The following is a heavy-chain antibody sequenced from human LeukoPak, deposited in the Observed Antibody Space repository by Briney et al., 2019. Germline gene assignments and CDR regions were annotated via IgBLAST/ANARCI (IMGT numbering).Heavy chain of an antibody. V-gene: IGHV3-48*03. CDR2: ISSSGSTI. CDR1: GFTFSSYE. Sequence: PGGSLRLSCAASGFTFSSYEMNWVRQAPGQGLEWVSYISSSGSTIYYADSVKGGFTISRDNAKNSLYMQMNSLRAEDTAVYYWASLSSFMVRGVIRREDYWGQGTLVTVSS. D-gene: IGHD3-10*01. CDR3: ASLSSFMVRGVIRREDY. J-gene: IGHJ4*02.